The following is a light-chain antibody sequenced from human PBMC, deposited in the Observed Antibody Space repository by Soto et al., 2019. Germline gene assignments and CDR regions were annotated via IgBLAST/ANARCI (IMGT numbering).Light chain of an antibody. CDR1: SSDVGGYKY. CDR2: DVS. CDR3: CSYAGRYTYV. V-gene: IGLV2-11*01. J-gene: IGLJ1*01. Sequence: QSALTQPRSVSGSPGQSVTISCTGASSDVGGYKYVSWYQQHPGKAPKLMIYDVSKRPSGVPDRFSGSKSGNTASLTISGLQTEDESDYYCCSYAGRYTYVVGTGTKLTVL.